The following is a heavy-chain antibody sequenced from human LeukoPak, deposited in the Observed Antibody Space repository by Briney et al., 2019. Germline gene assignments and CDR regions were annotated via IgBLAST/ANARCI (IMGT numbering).Heavy chain of an antibody. CDR3: ARAEGFGALADFDY. CDR2: ISAYNGNT. CDR1: GYTFTSYG. J-gene: IGHJ4*02. Sequence: GASVKVSCKASGYTFTSYGISWVRQAPGQGLEWIGWISAYNGNTNYAQKLQGRVTITTDTSTSTAYMELRSLRSDDTDVYYCARAEGFGALADFDYWGQGTLVTVSS. D-gene: IGHD3-10*01. V-gene: IGHV1-18*01.